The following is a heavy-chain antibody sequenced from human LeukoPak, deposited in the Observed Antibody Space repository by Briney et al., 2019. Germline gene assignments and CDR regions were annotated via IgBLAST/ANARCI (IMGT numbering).Heavy chain of an antibody. J-gene: IGHJ4*02. CDR3: ARVKDGSGPYLDY. V-gene: IGHV4-59*02. CDR1: GASVSTYY. Sequence: SETLSLARTASGASVSTYYWSWIRQPPGKGLEWIGHMHSSGSTYYNPALKSRVTMSMDTSKNQFSLRLSSVTAADTAVYYCARVKDGSGPYLDYWGQGNLVTVSS. CDR2: MHSSGST. D-gene: IGHD3-10*01.